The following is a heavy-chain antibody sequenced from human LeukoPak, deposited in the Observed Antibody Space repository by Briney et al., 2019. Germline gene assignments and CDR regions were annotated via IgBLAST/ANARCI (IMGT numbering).Heavy chain of an antibody. CDR3: ARMYYYDSSGYWDY. D-gene: IGHD3-22*01. Sequence: PSQTLSLACTVSGGSISSSNWWSWVRQPPGKGLEWIGEIYHSGSTNYNPSLKSRVTISVDKSEKQFSLKLSSVTAADTAVYYCARMYYYDSSGYWDYWGQGTLVTVSS. CDR1: GGSISSSNW. CDR2: IYHSGST. J-gene: IGHJ4*02. V-gene: IGHV4-4*02.